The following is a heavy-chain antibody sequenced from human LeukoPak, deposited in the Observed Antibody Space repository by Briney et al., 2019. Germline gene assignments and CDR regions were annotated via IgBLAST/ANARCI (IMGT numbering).Heavy chain of an antibody. CDR1: ELSVVSNY. V-gene: IGHV3-66*01. CDR3: AGGTMFPYYFDY. Sequence: PGRSLRLSCAAAELSVVSNYMTSVREAPGKGLERVSLIYSGGSTYYAASAKGRVTISNDNATNSLYLQMNSLRAEDTAAYYCAGGTMFPYYFDYWGQGTLVTVSS. J-gene: IGHJ4*02. CDR2: IYSGGST. D-gene: IGHD3-10*02.